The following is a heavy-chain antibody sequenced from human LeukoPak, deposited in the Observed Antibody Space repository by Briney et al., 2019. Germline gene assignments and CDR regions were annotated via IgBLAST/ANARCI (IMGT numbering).Heavy chain of an antibody. V-gene: IGHV4-34*01. CDR2: INHSGST. D-gene: IGHD1-26*01. J-gene: IGHJ4*02. CDR1: GGSFSGYY. Sequence: SETLSLTCAVYGGSFSGYYWSWIRQPPGKGLEWIGEINHSGSTNYNPSLKSRVTISVDTSKNQFSLKLSSVTAADTAVYYCARALGEPEGYWGPGTLVTVSS. CDR3: ARALGEPEGY.